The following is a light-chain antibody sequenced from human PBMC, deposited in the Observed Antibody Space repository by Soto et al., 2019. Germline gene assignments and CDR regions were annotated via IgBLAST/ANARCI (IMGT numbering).Light chain of an antibody. V-gene: IGLV2-14*01. CDR3: CSYTRSGTLI. CDR2: DVS. CDR1: SGDIGDYNY. J-gene: IGLJ1*01. Sequence: QSALTQAASVSGSPRQSITISCVGTSGDIGDYNYVSWYQQHPGKVPKVIIYDVSNRPSGVSYRFSGTKSGNTASLTVSGLQAEDEADYYCCSYTRSGTLIFGTGTKVTVL.